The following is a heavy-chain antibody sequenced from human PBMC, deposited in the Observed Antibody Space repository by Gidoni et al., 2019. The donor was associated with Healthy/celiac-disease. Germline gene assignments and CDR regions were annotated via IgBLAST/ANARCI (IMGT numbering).Heavy chain of an antibody. CDR2: ISSSSSYT. CDR3: ARAGYGDYQLHYYYMDV. D-gene: IGHD4-17*01. CDR1: GFNFQHCY. V-gene: IGHV3-11*06. Sequence: QVQLVESGGCLVKPGGSLRLSCAAAGFNFQHCYMSWIRQAPGKGRGGVSYISSSSSYTNYAESVKGRFTISRDTATNSLYLHVNSLRAEDPAVYYCARAGYGDYQLHYYYMDVWGKGTTVTVSS. J-gene: IGHJ6*03.